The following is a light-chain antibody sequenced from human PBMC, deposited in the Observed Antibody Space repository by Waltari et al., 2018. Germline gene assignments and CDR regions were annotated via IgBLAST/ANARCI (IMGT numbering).Light chain of an antibody. CDR2: DKN. CDR1: SLRSYY. CDR3: HSRDASGVAGS. Sequence: SSELPQAPAVSVALGQTVRITCQGDSLRSYYASWYQPRTGPAPILVIYDKNNRPAGVPDRVSGSSSHNTGSLTITVAQAEDEASYYCHSRDASGVAGSFGGGTKLTVL. V-gene: IGLV3-19*01. J-gene: IGLJ2*01.